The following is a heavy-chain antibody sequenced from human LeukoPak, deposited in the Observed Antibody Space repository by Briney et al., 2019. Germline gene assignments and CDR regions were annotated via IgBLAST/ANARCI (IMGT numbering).Heavy chain of an antibody. J-gene: IGHJ6*02. Sequence: GGSLRLSRVASGFTFSSYWMHWVRQDPRKGLVWVSRINGDGRNINYADSVRGRFTISRDNAKNTLYLQMNTLRVEDTAVYYCTRDLMDYDVSTGLHHYYMDVWGQGTTVTVSS. V-gene: IGHV3-74*01. D-gene: IGHD3-9*01. CDR2: INGDGRNI. CDR1: GFTFSSYW. CDR3: TRDLMDYDVSTGLHHYYMDV.